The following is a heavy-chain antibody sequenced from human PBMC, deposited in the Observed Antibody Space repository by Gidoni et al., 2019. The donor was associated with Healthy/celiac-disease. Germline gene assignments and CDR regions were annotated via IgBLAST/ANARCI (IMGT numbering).Heavy chain of an antibody. J-gene: IGHJ6*03. CDR3: ARTVPYYDFWSGYYTSGYYYYYMDV. CDR1: GGSVSGYY. CDR2: INHSGST. Sequence: QVQLQQWGAGLLKPSETLSLTCAVYGGSVSGYYWSWIRQPPGKGLEWIGEINHSGSTNYNPSLKSRVTISVDTSKNQFSLKLSSVTAADTAVYYCARTVPYYDFWSGYYTSGYYYYYMDVWGKGTTVTVSS. V-gene: IGHV4-34*01. D-gene: IGHD3-3*01.